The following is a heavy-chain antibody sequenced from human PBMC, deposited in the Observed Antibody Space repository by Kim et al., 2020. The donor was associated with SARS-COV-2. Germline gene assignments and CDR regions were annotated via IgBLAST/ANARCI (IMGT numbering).Heavy chain of an antibody. Sequence: ASVKVSCKVSGYALIELSMHWVRQAPGKGLEWMGGFDPEDGETIYAQKFQGRVTMTEDTSTDTAYMELSSLRSEDTAVYYCATSSPVIPVGGWFDPWGQGTLVTVSS. CDR3: ATSSPVIPVGGWFDP. CDR1: GYALIELS. J-gene: IGHJ5*02. D-gene: IGHD6-19*01. V-gene: IGHV1-24*01. CDR2: FDPEDGET.